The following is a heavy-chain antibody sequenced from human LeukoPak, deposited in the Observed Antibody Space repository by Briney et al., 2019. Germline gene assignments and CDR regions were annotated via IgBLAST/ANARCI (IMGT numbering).Heavy chain of an antibody. Sequence: PSETLSLTCSVSGGSISSGGYFWGWIRQPAGKGLEWIGRIYMNGRTNYNPSLKSRVSISHDTSKNQFSLKMNSVTAADTAVYFCARDSPWDLEIVPGGDYYMDVWGKGATVTVSS. CDR1: GGSISSGGYF. D-gene: IGHD2-2*01. CDR3: ARDSPWDLEIVPGGDYYMDV. V-gene: IGHV4-61*02. J-gene: IGHJ6*03. CDR2: IYMNGRT.